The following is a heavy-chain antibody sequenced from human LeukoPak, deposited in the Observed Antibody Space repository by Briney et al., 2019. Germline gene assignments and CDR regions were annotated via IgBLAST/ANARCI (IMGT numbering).Heavy chain of an antibody. Sequence: PGGSLRLSCEASGFTFSSYAMSWVRQAPGKELEWVSAISGSGVTTHYAGSVKGRFSISRGNSKNTLYLQMNSLRAEDTALYYCAKKVVVGATSPYSDFQDWGQGTLVTVSS. V-gene: IGHV3-23*01. CDR1: GFTFSSYA. CDR2: ISGSGVTT. J-gene: IGHJ1*01. CDR3: AKKVVVGATSPYSDFQD. D-gene: IGHD1-26*01.